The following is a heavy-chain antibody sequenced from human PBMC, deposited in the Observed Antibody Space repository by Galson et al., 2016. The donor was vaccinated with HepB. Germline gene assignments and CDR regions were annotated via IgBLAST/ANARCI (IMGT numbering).Heavy chain of an antibody. CDR2: IGTAGNT. J-gene: IGHJ6*04. CDR1: GFTFSIYD. CDR3: ARDGGYSGYDAYGLDV. D-gene: IGHD5-12*01. Sequence: SLRLSCAASGFTFSIYDMHWARQAPGSGLAWVSVIGTAGNTYYAASVKGRFTISREDAKNSLFLQMNSLTVGDTAVYYCARDGGYSGYDAYGLDVWGKGTTVTVSS. V-gene: IGHV3-13*01.